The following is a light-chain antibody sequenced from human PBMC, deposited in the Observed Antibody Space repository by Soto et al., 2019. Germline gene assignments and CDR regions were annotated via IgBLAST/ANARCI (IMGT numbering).Light chain of an antibody. CDR3: SSYTSSSHYV. J-gene: IGLJ1*01. CDR2: DVS. V-gene: IGLV2-14*01. CDR1: ISDVGGYNY. Sequence: QSALTQPASVSGSPGLSITSSCTGTISDVGGYNYVSWYQQHPGKAPKLMIYDVSNRPSGVSNRFSGSKSGNTASLTISGLQAEDEADYYCSSYTSSSHYVFGTGTKLTVL.